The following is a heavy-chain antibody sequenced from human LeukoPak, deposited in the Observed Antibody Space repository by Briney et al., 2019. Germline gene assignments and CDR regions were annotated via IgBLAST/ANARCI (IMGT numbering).Heavy chain of an antibody. CDR1: GGTFSSYA. J-gene: IGHJ4*02. V-gene: IGHV1-69*04. CDR2: IIPILGIA. D-gene: IGHD5-18*01. CDR3: ARRYSYGPGPIDY. Sequence: SVKVSCKASGGTFSSYAISWVRQAPGQGLEWMGRIIPILGIANYAQKFQGRVTITADKSTSTAYMELSSLRSEDTAVYYCARRYSYGPGPIDYWGQGTLVTVSS.